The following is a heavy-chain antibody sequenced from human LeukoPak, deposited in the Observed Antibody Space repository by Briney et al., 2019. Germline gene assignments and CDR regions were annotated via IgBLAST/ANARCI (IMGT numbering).Heavy chain of an antibody. CDR1: GYTFTGYY. J-gene: IGHJ3*02. CDR3: ARTTYYDFWSGSPGAFDI. Sequence: ASVKVSCKASGYTFTGYYMHWVRQAPGQGLEWMGWINPNSGGTNYAQKFQGRVTMTRDTSISTAYMELSRLRYDDTAVYYCARTTYYDFWSGSPGAFDIWGQGTMVTVSS. CDR2: INPNSGGT. D-gene: IGHD3-3*01. V-gene: IGHV1-2*02.